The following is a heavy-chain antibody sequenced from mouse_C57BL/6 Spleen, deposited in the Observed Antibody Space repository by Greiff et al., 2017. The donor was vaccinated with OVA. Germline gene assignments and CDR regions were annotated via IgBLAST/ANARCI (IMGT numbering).Heavy chain of an antibody. D-gene: IGHD2-4*01. J-gene: IGHJ3*01. CDR2: INPNNGGT. V-gene: IGHV1-26*01. CDR1: GYTFTDYY. CDR3: ARGGGYYEFAY. Sequence: VQLQQSGPELVKPGASVKISCKASGYTFTDYYMNWVKQSPGKSLEWIGDINPNNGGTSYNQKFKGKATLTVDTSSSTAYMELRSLTSEDSAVYYCARGGGYYEFAYWGQGTLVTVSA.